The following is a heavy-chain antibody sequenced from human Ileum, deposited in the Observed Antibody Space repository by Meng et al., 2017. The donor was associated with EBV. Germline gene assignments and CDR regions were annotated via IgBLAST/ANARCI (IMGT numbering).Heavy chain of an antibody. Sequence: LQLKWSGHGLGEPVAPLSLTCTVYGGAISSSSYYWGWIRQPPGKGLEWIGSIYYSGRTYYNPSLRSRVTIAVDTSKNQFSLKLSSVSAADTAVYYCARSIVVVPAAIYYWGQGTLVTVSS. CDR3: ARSIVVVPAAIYY. CDR1: GGAISSSSYY. J-gene: IGHJ4*02. D-gene: IGHD2-2*01. CDR2: IYYSGRT. V-gene: IGHV4-39*01.